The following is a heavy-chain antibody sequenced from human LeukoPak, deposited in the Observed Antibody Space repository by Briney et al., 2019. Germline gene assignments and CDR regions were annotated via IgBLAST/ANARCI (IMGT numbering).Heavy chain of an antibody. D-gene: IGHD2-2*01. J-gene: IGHJ4*02. V-gene: IGHV3-48*01. CDR3: AKEAQGCSITSCYFDS. CDR1: GFTFSSYS. CDR2: ISSSSSTI. Sequence: GGSLRLSCAASGFTFSSYSMNWVRQAPGKGLEWVSYISSSSSTIYYADSVKGRFTISRDNSKNTLFLQMNSLRAEDTAVYYCAKEAQGCSITSCYFDSWGQGTLVTVSS.